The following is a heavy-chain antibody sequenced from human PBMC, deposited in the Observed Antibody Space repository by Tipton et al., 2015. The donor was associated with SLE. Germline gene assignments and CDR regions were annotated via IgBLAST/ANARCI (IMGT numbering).Heavy chain of an antibody. CDR2: IRSKANSYAT. V-gene: IGHV3-73*01. Sequence: SLRLSCAASGFTFNSYAMSWVRQTPGKGLEWVGRIRSKANSYATAYAASVKGRFTISRDDSKNTAYLQMNSLKTEDTAVYYCTRRNNTAMDFDYWGQGTLVTVSS. D-gene: IGHD5-18*01. CDR3: TRRNNTAMDFDY. J-gene: IGHJ4*02. CDR1: GFTFNSYA.